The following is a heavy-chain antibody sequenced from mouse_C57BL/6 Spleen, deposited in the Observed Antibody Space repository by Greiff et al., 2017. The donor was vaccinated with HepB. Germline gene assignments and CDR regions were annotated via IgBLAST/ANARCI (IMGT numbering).Heavy chain of an antibody. CDR1: GFTFSSYA. CDR2: ISDGGSYT. Sequence: EVKVVESGGGLVKPGGSLKLSCAASGFTFSSYAMSWVRQTPEKRLEWVATISDGGSYTYDPDNVKGRFTISRDNAKNNLSLQMSHLKSEDTAMYYCASPTAQATPFAYWGQGTLVTVAA. J-gene: IGHJ3*01. V-gene: IGHV5-4*03. CDR3: ASPTAQATPFAY. D-gene: IGHD3-2*02.